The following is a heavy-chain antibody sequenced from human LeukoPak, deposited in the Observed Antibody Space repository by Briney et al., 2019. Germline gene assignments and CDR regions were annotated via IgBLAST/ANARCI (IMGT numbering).Heavy chain of an antibody. CDR1: GINLRNHG. V-gene: IGHV3-30*03. CDR3: AREPTGDEWYFDH. J-gene: IGHJ4*02. Sequence: TGTSLRLSCVASGINLRNHGMQWVRQAPGKGLEWVSVIARDGGAKFYADSVKGRFTLSRYNSKNMFFLQMNYLSVEDRGIYYCAREPTGDEWYFDHGGQGPPVTVSS. D-gene: IGHD3-10*01. CDR2: IARDGGAK.